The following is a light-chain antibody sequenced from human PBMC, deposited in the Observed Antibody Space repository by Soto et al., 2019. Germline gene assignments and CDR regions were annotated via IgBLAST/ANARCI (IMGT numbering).Light chain of an antibody. CDR3: QQYNSYST. CDR1: QSISSW. V-gene: IGKV1-5*01. J-gene: IGKJ2*01. Sequence: DIQMTQSPSTLSASVGDRVTITCRASQSISSWLAWYQQKPGKAPKLLIYDASSLESGVPSRFSGSGSGTEFTLTISSLQPDYVATYYCQQYNSYSTFGEGTKVEIK. CDR2: DAS.